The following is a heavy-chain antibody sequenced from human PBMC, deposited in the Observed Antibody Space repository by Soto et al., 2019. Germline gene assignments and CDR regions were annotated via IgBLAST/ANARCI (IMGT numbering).Heavy chain of an antibody. J-gene: IGHJ4*02. D-gene: IGHD3-3*01. CDR3: AREGALRALDY. Sequence: GASVKVSCKASGGTFSSYTISWVRQAPGQGLEWMGGIIPILGIANYAQKFQGRVTITADKSTSTAYMELSSLRSEDTAVYYCAREGALRALDYWGQGTLVTVSS. CDR2: IIPILGIA. CDR1: GGTFSSYT. V-gene: IGHV1-69*10.